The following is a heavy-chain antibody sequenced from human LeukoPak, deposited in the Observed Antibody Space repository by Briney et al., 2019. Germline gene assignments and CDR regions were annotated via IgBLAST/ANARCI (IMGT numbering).Heavy chain of an antibody. CDR1: GYTFTSYG. Sequence: ASVKVSCKASGYTFTSYGISWVRQAPGQGLEWMGWISAYNGNTNYAQKLQGRVTMTTDTSTSTAYMELRSLRSDDTAVYYCARGWKGYCSSTSCYKSSLDYWGQGTLVTVSS. CDR2: ISAYNGNT. J-gene: IGHJ4*02. CDR3: ARGWKGYCSSTSCYKSSLDY. D-gene: IGHD2-2*02. V-gene: IGHV1-18*01.